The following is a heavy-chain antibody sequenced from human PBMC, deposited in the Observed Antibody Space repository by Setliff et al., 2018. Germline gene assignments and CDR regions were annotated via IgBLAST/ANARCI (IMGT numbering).Heavy chain of an antibody. CDR1: GGSFDSDV. D-gene: IGHD3-16*01. CDR3: ARELRSPFWHIDF. Sequence: ASVKVSCKASGGSFDSDVITWVRQAPEQGLEWMGRLIPILRKTNYAENFQGRVSITADGSTNTVHMEVTSLRTEDTAVYYCARELRSPFWHIDFWGQGTLVTVSS. CDR2: LIPILRKT. V-gene: IGHV1-69*13. J-gene: IGHJ4*02.